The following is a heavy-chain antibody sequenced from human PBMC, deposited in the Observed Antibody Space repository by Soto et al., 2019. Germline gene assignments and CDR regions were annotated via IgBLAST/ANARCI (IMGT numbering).Heavy chain of an antibody. Sequence: PGGSLRLSCAASGFTFSSYGMHWVRQAPGKGLEWVAVIWYDGSNKYYADSVKGRFTISRDNSKNTLYLQMNSLRAEDTAVYYCAKDIYYYSSSLSPYDAFDIWGQGTMVTVSS. V-gene: IGHV3-33*06. CDR1: GFTFSSYG. CDR3: AKDIYYYSSSLSPYDAFDI. J-gene: IGHJ3*02. CDR2: IWYDGSNK. D-gene: IGHD3-22*01.